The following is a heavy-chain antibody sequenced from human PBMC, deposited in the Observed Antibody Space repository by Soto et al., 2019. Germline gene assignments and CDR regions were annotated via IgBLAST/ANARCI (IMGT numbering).Heavy chain of an antibody. V-gene: IGHV2-5*02. CDR1: AFSLSTGGVG. J-gene: IGHJ6*02. CDR3: IQSRCGGDCLQSYASYYYYGMDV. Sequence: QITLKESGPPLVKPTQTLTLTCTFSAFSLSTGGVGVGWIRQPPGKALEWLALIYWDDDKRYSPSLRSRLTIPKDSSKNLVVLTMTNMDPVDTATYYCIQSRCGGDCLQSYASYYYYGMDVWGQGITVTVS. D-gene: IGHD2-21*02. CDR2: IYWDDDK.